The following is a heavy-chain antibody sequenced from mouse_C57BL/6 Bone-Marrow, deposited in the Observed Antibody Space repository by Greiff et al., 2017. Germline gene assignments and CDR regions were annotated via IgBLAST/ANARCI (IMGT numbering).Heavy chain of an antibody. Sequence: EVKLMESGPGLVKPSQSLSLTCSVTGYSITSGYYWNWIRQFPGNKLEWMGYISNDGSNNYNPSLKNRISITRDTSKNQFFLKLNSVTTEDTATYYCARGRGLREDYFDYWGQGTTLTVSS. CDR3: ARGRGLREDYFDY. CDR2: ISNDGSN. J-gene: IGHJ2*01. CDR1: GYSITSGYY. V-gene: IGHV3-6*01. D-gene: IGHD2-2*01.